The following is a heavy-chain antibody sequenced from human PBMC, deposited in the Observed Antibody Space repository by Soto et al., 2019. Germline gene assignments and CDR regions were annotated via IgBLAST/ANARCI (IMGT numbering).Heavy chain of an antibody. V-gene: IGHV4-4*07. CDR1: GGSISSHY. D-gene: IGHD5-12*01. J-gene: IGHJ6*02. Sequence: QVQLQESGPGLVKPSETLSLTCTVPGGSISSHYWSWIRQPAGKGLEWIGRVYTSGSTNYNPSLKSRVTMSVDTSKNQFSLKLSSVTAADTAVYFCARDRPIVATSGYGMDLWGQGTTVTVSS. CDR3: ARDRPIVATSGYGMDL. CDR2: VYTSGST.